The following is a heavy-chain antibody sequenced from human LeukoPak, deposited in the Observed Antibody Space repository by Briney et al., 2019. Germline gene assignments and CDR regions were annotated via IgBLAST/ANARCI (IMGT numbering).Heavy chain of an antibody. D-gene: IGHD2-2*01. CDR2: ITGTGGST. Sequence: GGSLRLSCAASGFTFSSYAMSWVRQAPGKGLEGVSAITGTGGSTYYADSVKGRFTISRDNSKNTLYLQMNSLRAEDTAVYYCATRGYCSGTSCYAPQPWGQGTLVTVSS. CDR3: ATRGYCSGTSCYAPQP. V-gene: IGHV3-23*01. J-gene: IGHJ5*02. CDR1: GFTFSSYA.